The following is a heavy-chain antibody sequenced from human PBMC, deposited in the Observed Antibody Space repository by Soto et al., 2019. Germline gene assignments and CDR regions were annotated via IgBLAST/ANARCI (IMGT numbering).Heavy chain of an antibody. CDR3: ARAEGGIFDY. CDR2: IYHSGST. CDR1: GGSISSGGYS. Sequence: QLQLQESGSGLVKPSQTLSLTCAVSGGSISSGGYSWSWIRQPPGKGLEWIGYIYHSGSTYYNPTLKSRVTIAVDRSKTQVSLKLSSVTAADTAVYYCARAEGGIFDYWGQGTLVTVSS. J-gene: IGHJ4*02. V-gene: IGHV4-30-2*01.